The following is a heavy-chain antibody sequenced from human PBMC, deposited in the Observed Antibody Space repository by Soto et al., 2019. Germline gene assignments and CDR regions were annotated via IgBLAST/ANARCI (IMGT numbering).Heavy chain of an antibody. Sequence: QVQLVESGGGVVQPGTSLRLSCAASGFSFSSFGMHWVRQAPGKGLEWVAALSFDGIVKHYADSVQGRFTISRDISKNTAYLQMNILRPQYTGVYSSSMEGRWELLPGHGMDVWGQGTTFTFSS. D-gene: IGHD2-21*01. J-gene: IGHJ6*02. V-gene: IGHV3-30*03. CDR3: SMEGRWELLPGHGMDV. CDR2: LSFDGIVK. CDR1: GFSFSSFG.